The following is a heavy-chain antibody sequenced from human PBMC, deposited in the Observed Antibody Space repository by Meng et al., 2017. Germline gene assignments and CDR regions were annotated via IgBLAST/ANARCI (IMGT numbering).Heavy chain of an antibody. CDR3: ARALIVVANWFDP. CDR2: INPNSGGT. V-gene: IGHV1-2*06. CDR1: GYTFTGYY. D-gene: IGHD3-22*01. J-gene: IGHJ5*02. Sequence: QGQLCWSRAGVKKPGASVKVSCKASGYTFTGYYMHWVRQAPGQGLEWMGRINPNSGGTNYAQKFQGRVTMTRDTSISTAYMELSRLRSDDTAVYYCARALIVVANWFDPWGQGTLVTVSS.